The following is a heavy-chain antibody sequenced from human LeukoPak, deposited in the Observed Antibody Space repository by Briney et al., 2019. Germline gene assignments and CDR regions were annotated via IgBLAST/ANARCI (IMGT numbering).Heavy chain of an antibody. CDR1: GYTFTSYD. Sequence: GASVKVSCKASGYTFTSYDINWVRQATGQGLEWMGWMNPNSGNTGYARKFQGRVTMTRNTSISTAYMELSSLRSEDTAVYYCARGQTRYYYYAMDVWGQGATVTVSS. D-gene: IGHD1/OR15-1a*01. J-gene: IGHJ6*02. V-gene: IGHV1-8*01. CDR2: MNPNSGNT. CDR3: ARGQTRYYYYAMDV.